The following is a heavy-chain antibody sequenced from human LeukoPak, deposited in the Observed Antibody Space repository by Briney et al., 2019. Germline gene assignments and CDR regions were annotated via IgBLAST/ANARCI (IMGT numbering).Heavy chain of an antibody. J-gene: IGHJ6*02. CDR3: ARSYSNHLFGMDV. D-gene: IGHD4-11*01. V-gene: IGHV3-74*01. CDR2: INSDGSST. CDR1: GFTFSTYW. Sequence: GGSLRLSCAASGFTFSTYWMHWVRQAPGKGLVWVSHINSDGSSTNYADSVKGRAAISRDNSKNTVFLQMNSVRAEDTAVYYCARSYSNHLFGMDVWGQGTAVTVSS.